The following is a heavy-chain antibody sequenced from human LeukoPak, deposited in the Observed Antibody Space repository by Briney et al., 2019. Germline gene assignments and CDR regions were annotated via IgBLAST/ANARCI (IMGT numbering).Heavy chain of an antibody. D-gene: IGHD6-19*01. J-gene: IGHJ4*02. CDR3: AREAVAGTVLDY. V-gene: IGHV4-4*07. CDR1: GGSISSYY. Sequence: SETLSLTCTVSGGSISSYYWSWIRQPARKGLEWIGRIYTSGSTNYNPSLKSRVTMSVDTSKNQFSLKLSSVTAADTAVYYCAREAVAGTVLDYWGQGTLATVSS. CDR2: IYTSGST.